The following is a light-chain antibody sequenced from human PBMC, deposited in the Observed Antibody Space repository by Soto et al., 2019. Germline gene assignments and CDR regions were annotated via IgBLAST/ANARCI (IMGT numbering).Light chain of an antibody. Sequence: EILLTQSPATLSLSPGERATLSCRASQSVSRYLEWYQQKPGKAPRLLIYDASNRATGIPARFSGSGSGTDFTLTISSLEPEDFEVYYCQQRSNWPRTFGQGTKVDIK. J-gene: IGKJ1*01. V-gene: IGKV3-11*01. CDR3: QQRSNWPRT. CDR2: DAS. CDR1: QSVSRY.